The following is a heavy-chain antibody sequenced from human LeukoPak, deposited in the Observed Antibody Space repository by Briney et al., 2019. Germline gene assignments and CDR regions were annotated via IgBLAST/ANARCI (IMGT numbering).Heavy chain of an antibody. J-gene: IGHJ4*02. CDR2: INTDSSDI. Sequence: GGSLRLSCAASGFTFSRYAMSWVRQAPGKGLERVSYINTDSSDIHYADSVKGRFTISSDNARNTLYLQLSSLRAEDSAVYYCARDTFHPGLIDSWGQGTLVTVSS. D-gene: IGHD2-21*01. V-gene: IGHV3-21*05. CDR3: ARDTFHPGLIDS. CDR1: GFTFSRYA.